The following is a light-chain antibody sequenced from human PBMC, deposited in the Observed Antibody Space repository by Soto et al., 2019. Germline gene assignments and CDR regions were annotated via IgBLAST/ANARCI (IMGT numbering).Light chain of an antibody. V-gene: IGKV3-11*01. CDR3: QQRNNWPLT. Sequence: ILLAQSPARMTYPLVEGETVSWRASQSVNNYLAWYQQNPGQAPRLLIDETSIRASGIPARFRGSGSGTDFTLTISSLEPEDFAVYYCQQRNNWPLTFGGGTKVDIK. CDR2: ETS. J-gene: IGKJ4*01. CDR1: QSVNNY.